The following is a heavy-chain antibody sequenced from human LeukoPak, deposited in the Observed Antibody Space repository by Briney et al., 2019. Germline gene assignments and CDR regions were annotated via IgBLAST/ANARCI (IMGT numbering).Heavy chain of an antibody. CDR3: ARHALVTAISTYNWLDP. D-gene: IGHD2-21*02. V-gene: IGHV4-39*01. CDR2: IFDTGST. J-gene: IGHJ5*02. CDR1: GGSIRGDGFH. Sequence: PSETLSLTCSVSGGSIRGDGFHWAWLRRPPGKGLEWIGSIFDTGSTYHNPSLKSRVTMSVDPSKTQFSLKVNLVTAADTAIYYCARHALVTAISTYNWLDPWGRGTLVTVSS.